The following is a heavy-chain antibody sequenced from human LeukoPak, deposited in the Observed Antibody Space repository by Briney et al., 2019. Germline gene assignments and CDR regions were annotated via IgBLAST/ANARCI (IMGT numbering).Heavy chain of an antibody. J-gene: IGHJ3*02. D-gene: IGHD3-22*01. CDR3: TTDDITMIVVGTSGAFDI. Sequence: PGGALRLSCAASGFTFSGSALHWVRQASGKGLEWVGRIRSTANGYATAYAASVKGRFTISRDDSKNTAYLQMDSLKTEDTAVYYCTTDDITMIVVGTSGAFDIWGQGTMVTVSS. CDR1: GFTFSGSA. CDR2: IRSTANGYAT. V-gene: IGHV3-73*01.